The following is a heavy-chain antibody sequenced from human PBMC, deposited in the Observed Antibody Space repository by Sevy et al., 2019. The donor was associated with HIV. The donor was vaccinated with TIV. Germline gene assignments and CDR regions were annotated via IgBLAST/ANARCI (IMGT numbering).Heavy chain of an antibody. Sequence: GGSLRLSCAASGFSFNGYAMHWVRQAPGKGLEWLAVISYDGSLKYYTESVKGRFTISRENTKNTLFLQLNSLRPEDTAVYYCVREGRNYEYVWGTYHSGFRAQGTLVTVSS. J-gene: IGHJ4*02. V-gene: IGHV3-30*04. CDR2: ISYDGSLK. CDR1: GFSFNGYA. D-gene: IGHD3-16*02. CDR3: VREGRNYEYVWGTYHSGF.